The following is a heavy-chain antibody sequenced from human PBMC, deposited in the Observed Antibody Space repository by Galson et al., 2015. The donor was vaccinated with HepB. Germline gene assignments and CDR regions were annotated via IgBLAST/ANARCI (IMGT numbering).Heavy chain of an antibody. Sequence: TLSLTCTVSGGSLTTGEYYWTWLRQPPGKGLEWIGYIFYTGSAYYNPSLKSRVTISVDTSKNQFSLKVNSVTAADTAVYYCAREETFPAFYFDFWGQGTLVTVSS. CDR3: AREETFPAFYFDF. CDR2: IFYTGSA. V-gene: IGHV4-30-4*01. D-gene: IGHD3-16*01. J-gene: IGHJ4*02. CDR1: GGSLTTGEYY.